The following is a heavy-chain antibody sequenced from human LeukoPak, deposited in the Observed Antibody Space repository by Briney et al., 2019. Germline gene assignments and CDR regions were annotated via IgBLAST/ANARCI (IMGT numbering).Heavy chain of an antibody. J-gene: IGHJ4*02. Sequence: SETLSLTCGVSGGSIDITNYWSWVRQAQGKGLEWIGEISHSGTTNYNPSLRSRVTMFLDRANNQFSLSLTSVTAADSAVYYCTRGNRPFCPLAYWGRGVLVTVSS. CDR1: GGSIDITNY. CDR3: TRGNRPFCPLAY. D-gene: IGHD3-3*02. CDR2: ISHSGTT. V-gene: IGHV4-4*02.